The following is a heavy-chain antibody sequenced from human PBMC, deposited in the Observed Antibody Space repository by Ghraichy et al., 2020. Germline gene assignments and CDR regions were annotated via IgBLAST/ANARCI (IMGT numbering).Heavy chain of an antibody. D-gene: IGHD3-9*01. V-gene: IGHV4-31*03. CDR3: ARISVKTGYYGMDV. J-gene: IGHJ6*02. Sequence: SQTLSLTCTVSGGSISSGGYYWSWIRQHPGKGLEWIGYIYYSGSTYYNPSLKSRVTISVDTSKNQFSLKLSSVTAADTAVYYCARISVKTGYYGMDVWGQGTTVTVSS. CDR2: IYYSGST. CDR1: GGSISSGGYY.